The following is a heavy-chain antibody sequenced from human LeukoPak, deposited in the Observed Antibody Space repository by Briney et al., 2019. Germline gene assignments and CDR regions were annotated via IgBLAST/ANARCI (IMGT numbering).Heavy chain of an antibody. D-gene: IGHD3-22*01. V-gene: IGHV3-23*01. J-gene: IGHJ4*02. CDR1: GFTFSSYG. CDR3: ARATYYYDSSGYYKTREFDY. CDR2: ISGSGGNT. Sequence: GGSLRLSFAASGFTFSSYGMSWVRQAPGKGLEWVSTISGSGGNTYYADSVKGRFTISRDNAKNSLYLQMNSLRAEDTAVYYCARATYYYDSSGYYKTREFDYWGQGTLVTVSS.